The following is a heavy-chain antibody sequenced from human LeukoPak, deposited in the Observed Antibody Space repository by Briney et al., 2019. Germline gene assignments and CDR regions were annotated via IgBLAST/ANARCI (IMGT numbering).Heavy chain of an antibody. Sequence: GGSLRLSCAASGFTFSSYWMSWVRQAPGKGLEWVPNIKQDGSEKYYVDSVKGRFTISRDNAKNSLYLQMNSLRAEDTAVYYCAREGYDILTGYYTYFDYWGQGTLVTVSS. CDR2: IKQDGSEK. D-gene: IGHD3-9*01. V-gene: IGHV3-7*01. CDR1: GFTFSSYW. J-gene: IGHJ4*02. CDR3: AREGYDILTGYYTYFDY.